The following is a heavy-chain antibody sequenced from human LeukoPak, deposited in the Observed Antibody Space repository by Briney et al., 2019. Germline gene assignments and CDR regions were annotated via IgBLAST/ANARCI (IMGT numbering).Heavy chain of an antibody. J-gene: IGHJ4*02. V-gene: IGHV3-66*01. CDR3: ARNKPRVYSSSWYVFDY. Sequence: PGGSLRLSCAASGFTVSSNYMSWVRQAPGRGREWVSVIYSGGSTYYADSVKGRFTISRDNSKNTLYLQLNSLRAEDTAVYDGARNKPRVYSSSWYVFDYWGQGTLVTVSS. CDR1: GFTVSSNY. D-gene: IGHD6-13*01. CDR2: IYSGGST.